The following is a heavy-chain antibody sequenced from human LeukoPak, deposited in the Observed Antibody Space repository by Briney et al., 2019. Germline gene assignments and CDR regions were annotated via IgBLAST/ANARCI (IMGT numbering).Heavy chain of an antibody. CDR3: ARVVHDDSDAFDN. D-gene: IGHD3-10*01. V-gene: IGHV1-2*04. J-gene: IGHJ3*02. Sequence: ASVTVSCKASGYTFTGYYMHWVRQAPGQGLEWMGWINPNSGGTNYAQKFQGWVTMTRDTSISTAHMELSRLRSDDTAVYYCARVVHDDSDAFDNXGXXTXVTVSS. CDR2: INPNSGGT. CDR1: GYTFTGYY.